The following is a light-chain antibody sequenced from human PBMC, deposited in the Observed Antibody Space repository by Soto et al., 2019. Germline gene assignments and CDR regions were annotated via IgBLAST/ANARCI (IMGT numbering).Light chain of an antibody. CDR1: SSDVGGYNY. CDR3: SSYAGSNIPVV. J-gene: IGLJ2*01. V-gene: IGLV2-8*01. CDR2: EVS. Sequence: ALTQPPSASGSPGQSVTISCTGTSSDVGGYNYVSWYQQHPGKAPKLMIYEVSKRPSGVPDRFSGSKSGNTASLTVSGLQAEDEADYYCSSYAGSNIPVVFGGGTKVTVL.